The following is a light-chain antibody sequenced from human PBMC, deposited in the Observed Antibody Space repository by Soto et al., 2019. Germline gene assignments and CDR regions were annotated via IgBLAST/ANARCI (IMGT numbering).Light chain of an antibody. CDR1: SSNIGGNS. CDR3: GSWDSSLSAYV. CDR2: DDN. V-gene: IGLV1-51*01. J-gene: IGLJ1*01. Sequence: QDVMTQPPSVSAAPGQKVTISCSGSSSNIGGNSVSWYQQLPGTAPKLLIYDDNKRPSGIPDRFSGSKSGTSATLGITGFQTGDEADYYCGSWDSSLSAYVFGTGTKLTVL.